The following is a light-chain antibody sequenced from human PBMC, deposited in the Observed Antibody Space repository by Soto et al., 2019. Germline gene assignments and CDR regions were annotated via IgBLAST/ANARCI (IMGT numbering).Light chain of an antibody. V-gene: IGLV2-8*01. CDR1: SSDVGGYNY. J-gene: IGLJ2*01. Sequence: ALTQPPSASGSPGQSVTISCTGTSSDVGGYNYVSWYQQHPGKAPKLILYEVSKRPSGVPDRFSGSKSGNTASLTVSGLQAEDEADYYCSSYAGSNNVVFGGGTKVTVL. CDR3: SSYAGSNNVV. CDR2: EVS.